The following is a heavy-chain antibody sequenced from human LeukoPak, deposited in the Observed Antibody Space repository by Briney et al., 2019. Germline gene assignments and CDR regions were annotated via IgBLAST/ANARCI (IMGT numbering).Heavy chain of an antibody. Sequence: QTGGSLRLSCAASGFTFSSYWMSWVRQAPGKGLEWVANIKQDGSEKYYVDSVKGRFTISRDNAKNSLYLQMNSLRAEDTAVYYCARGPFCSSTSCMARYYYYYYMDVWGKGTTVTVSS. V-gene: IGHV3-7*01. CDR3: ARGPFCSSTSCMARYYYYYYMDV. CDR2: IKQDGSEK. D-gene: IGHD2-2*01. CDR1: GFTFSSYW. J-gene: IGHJ6*03.